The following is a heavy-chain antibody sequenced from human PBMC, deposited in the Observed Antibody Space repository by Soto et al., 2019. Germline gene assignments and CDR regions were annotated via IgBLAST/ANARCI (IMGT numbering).Heavy chain of an antibody. CDR1: GYTFTNNW. J-gene: IGHJ5*02. V-gene: IGHV5-10-1*01. CDR3: ARHRGFGSRSYIDH. Sequence: GESLKISCKVSGYTFTNNWISWVRQMPGKGLEWMGRIDPSDSYLNYSPSFQGHVTISAGKSTNTAYLHFSSLKASDTAGYYCARHRGFGSRSYIDHWGQGTLVTVSS. D-gene: IGHD3-10*01. CDR2: IDPSDSYL.